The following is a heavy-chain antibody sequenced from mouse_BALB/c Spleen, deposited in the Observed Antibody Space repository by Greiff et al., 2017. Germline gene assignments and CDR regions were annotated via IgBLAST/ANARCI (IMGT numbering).Heavy chain of an antibody. D-gene: IGHD2-3*01. V-gene: IGHV1-14*01. CDR2: INPYNDGT. CDR3: ARVYDGYYDYFDY. J-gene: IGHJ2*01. Sequence: VQLKQPGPELVKPGASVKMSCKASGYTFTSYVMHWVKQKPGQGLEWIGYINPYNDGTKYNEKFKGKATLTSDKSSSTAYMELSSLTSEDSAVYYCARVYDGYYDYFDYWGQGTTLTVSS. CDR1: GYTFTSYV.